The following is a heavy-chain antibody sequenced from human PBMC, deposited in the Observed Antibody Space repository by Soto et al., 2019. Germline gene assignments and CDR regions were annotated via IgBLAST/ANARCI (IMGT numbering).Heavy chain of an antibody. D-gene: IGHD4-4*01. V-gene: IGHV3-11*06. J-gene: IGHJ6*02. CDR2: ISSSSSYT. CDR3: ARAIIPLTTIFYGMDV. CDR1: GFTFSDYY. Sequence: QVQLVESGGGLVKPGGSLRLSCTASGFTFSDYYMTWIRQAPGKGLEWFSYISSSSSYTNYADSVKGRFTISRDNAKKSLYLQMNSLRAEDTAVYYCARAIIPLTTIFYGMDVWGQGTTVTVSS.